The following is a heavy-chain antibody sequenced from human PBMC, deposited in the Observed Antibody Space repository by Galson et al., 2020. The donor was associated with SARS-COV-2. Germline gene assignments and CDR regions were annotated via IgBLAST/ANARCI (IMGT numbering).Heavy chain of an antibody. D-gene: IGHD3-16*01. J-gene: IGHJ4*02. CDR1: GDSVSNNSAA. CDR3: ARGPGGRFDS. V-gene: IGHV6-1*01. Sequence: SETLSLTCAISGDSVSNNSAAWNWIRQSPSRGLEWLGRTYYRSKWYSDYAVSVKSRITINSDTSKNLFSLQLNSVTPEDTAVYYCARGPGGRFDSWGQGTLVTVSS. CDR2: TYYRSKWYS.